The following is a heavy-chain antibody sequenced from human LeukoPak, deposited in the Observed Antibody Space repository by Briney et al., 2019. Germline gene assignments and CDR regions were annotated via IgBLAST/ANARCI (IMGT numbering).Heavy chain of an antibody. CDR2: IYYTGST. CDR3: ARPVSSSWYGGFDY. J-gene: IGHJ4*02. CDR1: GGSISSTSYY. Sequence: PSETLSLTCTVSGGSISSTSYYWAWIRQSPGKGLEWIGSIYYTGSTHYNPSPKSRVTISVATSKNQFSLKVSSVTAADTAVYYCARPVSSSWYGGFDYWGQGTLVTVSS. D-gene: IGHD6-13*01. V-gene: IGHV4-39*01.